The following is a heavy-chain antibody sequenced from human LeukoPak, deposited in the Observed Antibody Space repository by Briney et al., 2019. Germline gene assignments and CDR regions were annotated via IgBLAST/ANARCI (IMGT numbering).Heavy chain of an antibody. Sequence: GGSLRLSCAASGFTFSSYAMSWVRQAPGRGLEWVSAISGSGGSTYYADSVKGRFTISRDNSKNTLYLQMNSLRAEDAAVYYCATPLRYFDWLTPPINNWFDPWGQGTLVTVSS. CDR1: GFTFSSYA. J-gene: IGHJ5*02. CDR3: ATPLRYFDWLTPPINNWFDP. CDR2: ISGSGGST. V-gene: IGHV3-23*01. D-gene: IGHD3-9*01.